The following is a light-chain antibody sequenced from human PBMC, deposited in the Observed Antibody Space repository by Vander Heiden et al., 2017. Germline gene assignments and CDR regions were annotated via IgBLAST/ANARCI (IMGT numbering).Light chain of an antibody. J-gene: IGKJ2*01. CDR3: QQCNCYPGYT. CDR1: QSISSW. CDR2: KAS. V-gene: IGKV1-5*03. Sequence: DIQITQSPSTLSASVGDRVTITCRASQSISSWLAWYQQKPGKAPKLLIYKASSLESGVPSRFSGSGSGTEFTLTISSLHPDDFATYYCQQCNCYPGYTFGQGTKLEIK.